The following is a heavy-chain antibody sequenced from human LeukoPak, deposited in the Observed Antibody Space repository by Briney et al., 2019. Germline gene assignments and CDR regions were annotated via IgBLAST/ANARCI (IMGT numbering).Heavy chain of an antibody. D-gene: IGHD3/OR15-3a*01. CDR3: ARWTGNFDY. Sequence: PSETLSLTCTVSGGSISSSSYYWGWIRQPPEKGLEWIGSIYYSGSTYYNPSLKSRVTISVDTSKNQFSLKLSSVTAADTAVYYCARWTGNFDYWGQGTLVTVSS. V-gene: IGHV4-39*07. CDR2: IYYSGST. CDR1: GGSISSSSYY. J-gene: IGHJ4*02.